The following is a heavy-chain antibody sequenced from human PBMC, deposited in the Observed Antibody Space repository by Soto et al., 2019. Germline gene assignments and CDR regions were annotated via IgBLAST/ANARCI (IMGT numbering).Heavy chain of an antibody. CDR2: INYSGST. J-gene: IGHJ4*02. D-gene: IGHD4-17*01. CDR1: GGSFSGYS. CDR3: ARVEGDTTVTKTFDY. V-gene: IGHV4-34*01. Sequence: SETLSLTCAVHGGSFSGYSWSWIRQAPGKGLDWIGEINYSGSTNYNPSLKSRVTISVDTSKNQFSLKLSSVTAADTAVYYCARVEGDTTVTKTFDYWGQGTLVTVSS.